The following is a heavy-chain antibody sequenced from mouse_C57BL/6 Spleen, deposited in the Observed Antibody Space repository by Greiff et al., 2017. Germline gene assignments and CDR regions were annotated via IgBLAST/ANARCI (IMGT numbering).Heavy chain of an antibody. J-gene: IGHJ2*01. CDR2: INPGSGGT. Sequence: VQGVESGAELVRPGTSVKVSCKASGYAFTNYLIEWVKQRPGQGLEWIGVINPGSGGTNYNEKFKGKATLTADKSSSTAYMQLSSLTSEDSAVYFCAREGGDYFDYWGQGTTLTVSS. V-gene: IGHV1-54*01. CDR3: AREGGDYFDY. CDR1: GYAFTNYL.